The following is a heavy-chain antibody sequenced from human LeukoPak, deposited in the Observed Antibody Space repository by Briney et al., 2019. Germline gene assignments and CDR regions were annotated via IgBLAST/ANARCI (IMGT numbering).Heavy chain of an antibody. D-gene: IGHD3-10*01. CDR1: GFMFSRSD. V-gene: IGHV3-48*03. Sequence: GGSLRLSCVGSGFMFSRSDVNWVRQAPGKGLEWISYTSSSSTSTSYSASVRGRFTISRDNAQVSLQMTSLRADDTAVYYCATDPWFPARDGLDYWGQGTLVTVSS. J-gene: IGHJ4*02. CDR2: TSSSSTST. CDR3: ATDPWFPARDGLDY.